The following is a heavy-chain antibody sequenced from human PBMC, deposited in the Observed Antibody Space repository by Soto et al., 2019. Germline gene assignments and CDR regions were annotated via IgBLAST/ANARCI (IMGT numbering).Heavy chain of an antibody. CDR3: ARPAYYFDSSGFSPNWFDP. J-gene: IGHJ5*02. CDR2: INSDGSST. D-gene: IGHD3-22*01. V-gene: IGHV3-74*01. Sequence: GGSLRLSCAASGVTFSGYWMHWVRQAPGKGLVWVSRINSDGSSTSYAGSVKGRFTISRDNAKNTLYLQMNSLRAEDTAVYYCARPAYYFDSSGFSPNWFDPWGQGTLVTVSS. CDR1: GVTFSGYW.